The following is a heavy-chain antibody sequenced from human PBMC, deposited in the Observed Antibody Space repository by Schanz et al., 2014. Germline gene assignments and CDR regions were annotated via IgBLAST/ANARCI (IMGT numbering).Heavy chain of an antibody. CDR2: LSKGGGGT. J-gene: IGHJ5*02. CDR1: GFNFSDYA. D-gene: IGHD3-9*01. V-gene: IGHV3-23*01. Sequence: EVHLLESGGGLVPPGGSLRLSCAASGFNFSDYAMCWVRQAPGKGLEWVSALSKGGGGTHYADSVRGRFTISSDSSKNTLYLQMSSLRADDTAVYYCAKAADWPVTRFDPWGQGTLVTVSS. CDR3: AKAADWPVTRFDP.